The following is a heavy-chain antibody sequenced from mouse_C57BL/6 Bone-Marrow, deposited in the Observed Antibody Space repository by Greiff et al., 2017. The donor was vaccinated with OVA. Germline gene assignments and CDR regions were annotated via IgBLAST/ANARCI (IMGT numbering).Heavy chain of an antibody. CDR3: ARGNYDYDVWMDY. J-gene: IGHJ4*01. CDR2: IYPGSGST. CDR1: GYTFTSYW. V-gene: IGHV1-55*01. Sequence: VQLQQSGAELVKPGASVKMSCKASGYTFTSYWITWVKQRPGQGLEWIGDIYPGSGSTNYNEKFKSKATLTVDTSSSTAYMQLSSLTSEDSAVYYCARGNYDYDVWMDYWGQGTSVTVSS. D-gene: IGHD2-4*01.